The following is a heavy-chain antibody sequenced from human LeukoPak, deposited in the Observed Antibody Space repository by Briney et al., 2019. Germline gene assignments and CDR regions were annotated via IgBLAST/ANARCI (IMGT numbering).Heavy chain of an antibody. D-gene: IGHD1-14*01. Sequence: SVRVSCKASGGTFSSYAISWVRQAPGQGLEWMGRIIPILGIANYAQKFQGRVTITADKSTSTAYMELSSLRSEDTAVYYCASTPPSDYWGQGTLVTVSS. CDR3: ASTPPSDY. V-gene: IGHV1-69*04. J-gene: IGHJ4*02. CDR1: GGTFSSYA. CDR2: IIPILGIA.